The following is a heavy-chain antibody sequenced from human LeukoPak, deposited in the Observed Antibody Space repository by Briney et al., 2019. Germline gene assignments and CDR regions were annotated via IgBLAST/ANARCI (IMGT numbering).Heavy chain of an antibody. D-gene: IGHD5-12*01. CDR3: ARGLSIYSGYGWPEYYYYMDV. CDR2: IYTSGST. J-gene: IGHJ6*03. Sequence: SETLSLTCTVSGGSISSGDYYWTWIRQPAGKGLEWIGRIYTSGSTDYNPSLKSRVTMSLDTSKNQFSMRLTSVTAADTAVYYCARGLSIYSGYGWPEYYYYMDVWGKGTTVTISS. CDR1: GGSISSGDYY. V-gene: IGHV4-61*02.